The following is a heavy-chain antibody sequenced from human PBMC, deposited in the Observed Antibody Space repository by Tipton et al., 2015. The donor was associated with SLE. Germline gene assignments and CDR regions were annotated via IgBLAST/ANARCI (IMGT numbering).Heavy chain of an antibody. Sequence: TLSLTCTVSGGSISSGGYYWSWIRQHPGKGLEWIGYIYYSGSTYYNPSLKSRVAISVDTSKNQFSLKLSSVTAADTAVYYCAREGGGTRPGYYMDVWGKGTTVTVSS. D-gene: IGHD3-16*01. CDR3: AREGGGTRPGYYMDV. V-gene: IGHV4-31*03. CDR2: IYYSGST. J-gene: IGHJ6*03. CDR1: GGSISSGGYY.